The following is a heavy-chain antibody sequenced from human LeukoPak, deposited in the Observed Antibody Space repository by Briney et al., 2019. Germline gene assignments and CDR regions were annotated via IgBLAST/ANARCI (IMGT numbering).Heavy chain of an antibody. CDR2: INPSEGST. V-gene: IGHV1-46*01. CDR1: VYTFTSYY. Sequence: ASVKVSCKASVYTFTSYYMHWVRQAPGQGLEWMGIINPSEGSTSYAQKFQGRVTMTRDTSTSTVYMELSSLRSEDTAVYYCARGPRGNPYFDYWGQGTLVTVSS. D-gene: IGHD3-10*01. CDR3: ARGPRGNPYFDY. J-gene: IGHJ4*02.